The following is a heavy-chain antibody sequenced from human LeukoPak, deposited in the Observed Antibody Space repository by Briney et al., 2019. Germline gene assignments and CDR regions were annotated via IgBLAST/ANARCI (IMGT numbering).Heavy chain of an antibody. CDR3: ARGRPGGYSSSWYGFDP. Sequence: KPSGTLSLTCTVSGGSISSYYWSWIRQPPGKGLEWIGYIYYSGSTNYNPSLKSRVTISVDTSKNQFSLKLSSVTAADTAVYYCARGRPGGYSSSWYGFDPWGQGTLVTVSS. D-gene: IGHD6-13*01. CDR2: IYYSGST. V-gene: IGHV4-59*01. CDR1: GGSISSYY. J-gene: IGHJ5*02.